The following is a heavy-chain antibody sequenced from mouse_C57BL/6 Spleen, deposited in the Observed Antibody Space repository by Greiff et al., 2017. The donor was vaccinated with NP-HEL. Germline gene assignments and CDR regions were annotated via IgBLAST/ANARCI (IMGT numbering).Heavy chain of an antibody. V-gene: IGHV1-50*01. D-gene: IGHD2-13*01. J-gene: IGHJ2*01. CDR2: IAPSDSYT. CDR1: GYTFTSYW. CDR3: ARWRVTHYFDY. Sequence: QVQLQQPGAELVKPGASVKLSCKASGYTFTSYWMQWVKQRPGQGLEWIGEIAPSDSYTNYNQKFKGKATLTVDTSSSTAYMQLSSLTSEDSAVYDCARWRVTHYFDYWGQGTTLTVSS.